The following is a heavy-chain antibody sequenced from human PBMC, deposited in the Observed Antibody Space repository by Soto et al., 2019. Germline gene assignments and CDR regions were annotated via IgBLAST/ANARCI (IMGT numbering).Heavy chain of an antibody. D-gene: IGHD2-15*01. Sequence: KSSETLSLTCNVSGGFISSYYWSWIRQSAGQRLEWIGRIFSSGSTNYNPSLKSRVAMSVDTSTRQLSLKVTSVTAADTAVYYCARGGGSGGSRLDYRGQGILVTVSS. CDR2: IFSSGST. J-gene: IGHJ4*02. CDR3: ARGGGSGGSRLDY. CDR1: GGFISSYY. V-gene: IGHV4-4*07.